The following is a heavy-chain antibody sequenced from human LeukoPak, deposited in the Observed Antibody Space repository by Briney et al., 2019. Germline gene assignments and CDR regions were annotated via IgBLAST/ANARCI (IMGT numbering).Heavy chain of an antibody. CDR1: GYTFTSYD. CDR3: ARTVTTYRYYYYGMDV. CDR2: MNPNSGNT. D-gene: IGHD1-14*01. J-gene: IGHJ6*02. Sequence: ASVKVSCKASGYTFTSYDINWVRQATGQGLEWMGRMNPNSGNTGYAQKFQGRVTMTRNTSISTAYMELSSLRSEDTAVYYCARTVTTYRYYYYGMDVWGQGTTVTVSS. V-gene: IGHV1-8*01.